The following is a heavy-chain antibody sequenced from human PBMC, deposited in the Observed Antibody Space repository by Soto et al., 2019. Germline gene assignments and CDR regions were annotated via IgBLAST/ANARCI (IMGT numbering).Heavy chain of an antibody. D-gene: IGHD3-10*01. CDR1: GGTFSSYA. CDR3: ARDTGIITMAPGDFDY. Sequence: ASVKVSCKASGGTFSSYAISWVRQAPGQGLEWMGWISAYNGNTNYAQKLQGRVTMTTDTSTSTAYMELRSLRSDDTAVYYCARDTGIITMAPGDFDYWGQGTLVTVSS. V-gene: IGHV1-18*01. J-gene: IGHJ4*02. CDR2: ISAYNGNT.